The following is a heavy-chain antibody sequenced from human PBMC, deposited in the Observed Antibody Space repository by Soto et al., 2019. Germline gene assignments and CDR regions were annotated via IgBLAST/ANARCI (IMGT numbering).Heavy chain of an antibody. J-gene: IGHJ4*02. CDR3: ARQDIVLMVYADNFDY. Sequence: SETLSLTCTVSGGSISSSSYYWGWIRQPPGKGLEWIGSIYYSGSTYYNPSLKSRVTISVDTSKNQFSLKLSSVTAADTAVYYCARQDIVLMVYADNFDYWGQGTLVTVSS. D-gene: IGHD2-8*01. CDR1: GGSISSSSYY. V-gene: IGHV4-39*01. CDR2: IYYSGST.